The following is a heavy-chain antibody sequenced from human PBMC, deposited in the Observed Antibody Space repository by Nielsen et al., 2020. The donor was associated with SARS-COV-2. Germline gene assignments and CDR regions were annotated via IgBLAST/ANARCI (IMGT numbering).Heavy chain of an antibody. CDR1: GYSFTSYW. D-gene: IGHD1-14*01. CDR2: IYPGDSDT. V-gene: IGHV5-51*01. Sequence: GESLKISCKGSGYSFTSYWIDWVRQMPGKGLEWMGIIYPGDSDTRYSPSFQGHVTISADKSISTAYLQWSSLKASDTAMYYCARSPKPYYFDYWGQGTLVTVSA. CDR3: ARSPKPYYFDY. J-gene: IGHJ4*02.